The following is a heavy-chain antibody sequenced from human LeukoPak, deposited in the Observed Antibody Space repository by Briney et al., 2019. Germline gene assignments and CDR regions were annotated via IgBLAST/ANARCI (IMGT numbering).Heavy chain of an antibody. D-gene: IGHD3-9*01. CDR3: AKEEEYYDMLTGYYSVWDGYGMDV. CDR1: AFTFDDYA. V-gene: IGHV3-43*02. Sequence: GGSLRLSCAASAFTFDDYATHWVRQAPGKGLEWVSLISGDGGITYYEESVKGRFTISRDTSKNSLYLQMNSLRTEDTALYYCAKEEEYYDMLTGYYSVWDGYGMDVWGQGTTVTVSS. J-gene: IGHJ6*02. CDR2: ISGDGGIT.